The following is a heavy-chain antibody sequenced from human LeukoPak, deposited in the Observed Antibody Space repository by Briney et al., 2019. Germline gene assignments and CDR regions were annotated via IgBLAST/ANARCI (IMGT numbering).Heavy chain of an antibody. J-gene: IGHJ4*02. D-gene: IGHD6-19*01. Sequence: PGGSLRLSCAASGFTVSSNLMSWVRQAPGKGLEWIPVLYSGGNTYYADSVKGRFTISRDNSENTLFLQMNSLRAEDTAVYYCARGISSSGWLDYWGQGTLVTVSS. CDR1: GFTVSSNL. CDR3: ARGISSSGWLDY. V-gene: IGHV3-53*01. CDR2: LYSGGNT.